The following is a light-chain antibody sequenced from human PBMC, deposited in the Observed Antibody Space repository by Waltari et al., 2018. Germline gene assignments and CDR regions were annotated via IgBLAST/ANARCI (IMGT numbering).Light chain of an antibody. CDR3: QQSYT. Sequence: IQMTQSPSSLSASVGAKVTITCRASQRNNEYLNWYQQKPGKAPKLLIYGASSLQSGFPSRCSGSGSGTDFTISITSLQPEDSGTYYFQQSYTFGGGTKVEIK. V-gene: IGKV1-39*01. CDR2: GAS. J-gene: IGKJ4*01. CDR1: QRNNEY.